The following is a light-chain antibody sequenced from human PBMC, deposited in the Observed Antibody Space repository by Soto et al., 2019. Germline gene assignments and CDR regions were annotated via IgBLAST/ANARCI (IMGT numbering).Light chain of an antibody. V-gene: IGKV3-15*01. CDR1: LSVSTK. CDR2: GAS. J-gene: IGKJ2*01. CDR3: QQYNSWPPYT. Sequence: EIVLTQSPGTLSVSPGERATLSCRASLSVSTKLAWYQQKPGQAPRLLIYGASTRATGIPARFSGSGSDTEFTLTISSLQSEDFAVYYCQQYNSWPPYTFGQGTKLEIK.